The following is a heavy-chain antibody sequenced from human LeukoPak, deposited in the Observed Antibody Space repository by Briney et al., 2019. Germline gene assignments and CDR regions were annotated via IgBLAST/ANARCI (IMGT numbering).Heavy chain of an antibody. CDR2: ISGSGGST. CDR1: GLTFSSYA. J-gene: IGHJ4*02. Sequence: GGSLRLSCAASGLTFSSYAMSWVRQAPGKGLEWVSAISGSGGSTYYADSVKGRFTISRDNSKNTLYLQMNSLRAEDTAVYYCAKGWEPILAYYFDYWGQGTLVTVSS. CDR3: AKGWEPILAYYFDY. V-gene: IGHV3-23*01. D-gene: IGHD1-26*01.